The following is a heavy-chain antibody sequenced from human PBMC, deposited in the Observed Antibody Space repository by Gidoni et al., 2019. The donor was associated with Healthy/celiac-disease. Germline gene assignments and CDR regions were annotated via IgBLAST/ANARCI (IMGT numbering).Heavy chain of an antibody. J-gene: IGHJ6*03. Sequence: QVQLVESGGGVVQPGRSLRLSCAASGFTFSSYGMHWVRQAPGKGLEWVAVIWYDGSNKYYADSVKGRFTISRDNSKNTLYLQMNSLRAEDTAVYYCARGDDSSHGYYYYYMDVWGKGTTVTVSS. CDR2: IWYDGSNK. CDR3: ARGDDSSHGYYYYYMDV. D-gene: IGHD6-13*01. CDR1: GFTFSSYG. V-gene: IGHV3-33*01.